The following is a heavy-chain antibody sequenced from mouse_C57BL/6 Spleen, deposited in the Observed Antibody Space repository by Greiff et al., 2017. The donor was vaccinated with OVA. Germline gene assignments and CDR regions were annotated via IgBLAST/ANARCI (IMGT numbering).Heavy chain of an antibody. V-gene: IGHV3-6*01. CDR2: ISYDGSN. J-gene: IGHJ4*01. Sequence: VQLQQSGPGLVKPSQSLSLTCSVTGYSITSGYYWNWIRQFPGNKLEWMGYISYDGSNNYNPSLKNRISITRDTSKNQFFLKLNSVTTEDTATYYCARDLPYDGYYLYYAMDYWGQGTSVTVSS. CDR1: GYSITSGYY. D-gene: IGHD2-3*01. CDR3: ARDLPYDGYYLYYAMDY.